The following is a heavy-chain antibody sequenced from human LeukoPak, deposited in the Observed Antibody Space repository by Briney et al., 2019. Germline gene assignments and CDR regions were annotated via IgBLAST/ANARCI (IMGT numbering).Heavy chain of an antibody. CDR1: GGSISRSDDY. V-gene: IGHV4-30-4*01. J-gene: IGHJ5*02. CDR3: ARHRVVPAAMWNWFDP. CDR2: IYNSGSN. D-gene: IGHD2-2*01. Sequence: SETLSLTCSVSGGSISRSDDYWSWIRQPPGKGLEWIGHIYNSGSNYSNPSLKSRVTISVDTSKNQFSLKLSSVTAADTAVYYCARHRVVPAAMWNWFDPWGQGTLVTVSS.